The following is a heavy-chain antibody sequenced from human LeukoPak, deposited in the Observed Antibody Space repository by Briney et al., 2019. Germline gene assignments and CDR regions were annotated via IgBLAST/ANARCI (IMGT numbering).Heavy chain of an antibody. Sequence: SGGSLRLSCAASGFTFDDYARHWVRRAPGKGLEWVSGISWNSGSIGYADSVKGRFTISRDNAKNTLYLQMNSLRAEDTAVYYCAKGGRGYCSSTSCPRTYYYYMDVWGKGTTVTVSS. CDR1: GFTFDDYA. D-gene: IGHD2-2*01. V-gene: IGHV3-9*01. CDR3: AKGGRGYCSSTSCPRTYYYYMDV. J-gene: IGHJ6*03. CDR2: ISWNSGSI.